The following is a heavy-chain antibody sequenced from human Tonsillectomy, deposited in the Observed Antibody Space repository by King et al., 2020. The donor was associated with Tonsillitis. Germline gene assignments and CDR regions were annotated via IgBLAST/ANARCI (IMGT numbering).Heavy chain of an antibody. CDR1: GGSIRNYY. V-gene: IGHV4-59*08. CDR3: ARPLNPYWYFDL. CDR2: IYYSGST. Sequence: QLQESGPGLVKPSETLSLTCTVSGGSIRNYYWSWIRQPPGKGLEWIGFIYYSGSTNYNPSLKSRVTISIDTSKNQFSLNLSSVTAADTAVYYCARPLNPYWYFDLWGRGTLVTVSS. J-gene: IGHJ2*01.